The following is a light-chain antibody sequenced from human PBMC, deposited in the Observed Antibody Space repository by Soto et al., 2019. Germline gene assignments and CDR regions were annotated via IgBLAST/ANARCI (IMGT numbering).Light chain of an antibody. CDR3: QVRDNWFT. CDR2: DAS. CDR1: QSFSGF. Sequence: EIVLTQSPATLSLSPGXRATLSCRASQSFSGFLAWYQQKPGQAPRLLIYDASTRATGIPDRFIGSGSGTDFTLTISSLEPEDFAIYYCQVRDNWFTFGPGTKVDIK. J-gene: IGKJ3*01. V-gene: IGKV3-11*01.